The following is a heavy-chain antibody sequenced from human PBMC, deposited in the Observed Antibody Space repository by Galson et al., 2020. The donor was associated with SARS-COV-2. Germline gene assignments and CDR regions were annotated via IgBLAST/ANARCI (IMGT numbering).Heavy chain of an antibody. V-gene: IGHV3-30*03. CDR3: AVNRDLDY. J-gene: IGHJ4*02. CDR2: ISFDGGTT. Sequence: GGSLRLSCAASGFSFSAYGMHWARQAPGKGLEWVAVISFDGGTTYYADSVKGRFTISRDNSKNTLYLEMISLSAEDTAIYYCAVNRDLDYWGPGTLVTVS. CDR1: GFSFSAYG.